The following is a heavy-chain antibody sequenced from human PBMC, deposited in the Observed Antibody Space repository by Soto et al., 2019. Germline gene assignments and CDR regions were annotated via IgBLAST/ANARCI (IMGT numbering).Heavy chain of an antibody. J-gene: IGHJ4*02. CDR2: IYYSGST. CDR1: GGSISSSSYY. Sequence: SQTLSLTCTVSGGSISSSSYYWGWIRQPPGKGLEWIGSIYYSGSTYYNPSLKSRVTISVDTSKNQFSLKRSSVTAADTAVYYCARHEEDIVVVTAIRGFDYWGQGTLVTVSS. V-gene: IGHV4-39*01. CDR3: ARHEEDIVVVTAIRGFDY. D-gene: IGHD2-21*02.